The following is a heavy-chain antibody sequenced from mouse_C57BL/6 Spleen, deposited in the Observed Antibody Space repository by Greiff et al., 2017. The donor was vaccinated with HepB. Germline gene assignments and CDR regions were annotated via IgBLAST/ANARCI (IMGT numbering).Heavy chain of an antibody. D-gene: IGHD1-1*01. J-gene: IGHJ1*03. CDR1: GYTFTSYW. CDR2: IDPSDSYT. V-gene: IGHV1-50*01. CDR3: ARVLLRYSDWYFDV. Sequence: LQQPGAELVKPGASVKLSCKASGYTFTSYWMQWVKQRPGQGLEWIGEIDPSDSYTNYNQKFKGKATLTVDTSSSTAYMQLSSLTSEDSAVYYCARVLLRYSDWYFDVWGTGTTVTVSS.